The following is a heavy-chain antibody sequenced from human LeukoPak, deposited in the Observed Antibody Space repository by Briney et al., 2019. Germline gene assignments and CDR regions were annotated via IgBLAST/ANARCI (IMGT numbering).Heavy chain of an antibody. Sequence: SETLSLTCTVSGGSMSSYYWSWIRQSPGKGLEWIGYIYYSGSTKYNPSLKSRVTISIDTSKNQFSLKLSSVTAADTAMYYCARLTIFGVVPNWFDPWGQGTLVTVSS. CDR3: ARLTIFGVVPNWFDP. J-gene: IGHJ5*02. D-gene: IGHD3-3*01. CDR2: IYYSGST. CDR1: GGSMSSYY. V-gene: IGHV4-59*01.